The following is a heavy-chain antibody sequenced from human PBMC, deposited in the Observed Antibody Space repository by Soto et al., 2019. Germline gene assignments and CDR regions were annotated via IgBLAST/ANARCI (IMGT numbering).Heavy chain of an antibody. Sequence: EVQLVESGGGLVNPGGSLRLSCAASGITFTYAWMTWVRQAPGRGLEWVGRVKSEAGGGTIEYAVPVKGRFTISRDDSRSMLSLQMNSLKSDDTSVYYCAHIGALPPNEVFRTWGQWTVVTVSS. J-gene: IGHJ3*01. V-gene: IGHV3-15*01. D-gene: IGHD2-21*01. CDR3: AHIGALPPNEVFRT. CDR1: GITFTYAW. CDR2: VKSEAGGGTI.